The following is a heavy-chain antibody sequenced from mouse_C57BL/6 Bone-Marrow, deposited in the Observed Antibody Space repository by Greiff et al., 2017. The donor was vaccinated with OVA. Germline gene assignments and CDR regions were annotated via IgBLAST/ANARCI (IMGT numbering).Heavy chain of an antibody. V-gene: IGHV14-4*01. CDR2: IDPENGDT. J-gene: IGHJ2*01. Sequence: EVQLQQSGAELVRPGASVKLSCTASGFNIKDDYMHWVKQRPEQGLEWIGWIDPENGDTEYASKFQGKATITADTSSNTAYLPLSSLTSEDTAVYYCTKGEYLDYWGQGTTLTVSS. CDR3: TKGEYLDY. D-gene: IGHD2-10*02. CDR1: GFNIKDDY.